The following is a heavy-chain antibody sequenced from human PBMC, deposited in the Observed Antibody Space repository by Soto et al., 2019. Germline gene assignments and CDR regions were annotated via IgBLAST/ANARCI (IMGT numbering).Heavy chain of an antibody. CDR1: GGTFSSYA. D-gene: IGHD3-9*01. CDR2: IIPISGTA. Sequence: QVQLVQSGAEVKKPASSVKVSCKASGGTFSSYAISWVRQAPGQGLEWMGGIIPISGTANYAQKFQVRVTITADESTSRAYMELSSLRSEDTAVYYCARDSYDILRGYSRRYYYYGRDVWGQGTTVTVSS. V-gene: IGHV1-69*01. CDR3: ARDSYDILRGYSRRYYYYGRDV. J-gene: IGHJ6*02.